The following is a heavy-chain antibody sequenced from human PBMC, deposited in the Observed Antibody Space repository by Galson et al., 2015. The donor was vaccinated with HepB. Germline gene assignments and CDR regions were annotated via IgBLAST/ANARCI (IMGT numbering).Heavy chain of an antibody. Sequence: SLRLSCAASGFTFSDYYMGWIRQAPGKRLEWISYIDGASTYTNYAVSVEGRFTISRDNAKNSLYLQMKNLRDEDTAVYYCARDLRLREGWFDPWGQGILVTVSS. CDR1: GFTFSDYY. D-gene: IGHD3-10*01. J-gene: IGHJ5*02. CDR2: IDGASTYT. V-gene: IGHV3-11*06. CDR3: ARDLRLREGWFDP.